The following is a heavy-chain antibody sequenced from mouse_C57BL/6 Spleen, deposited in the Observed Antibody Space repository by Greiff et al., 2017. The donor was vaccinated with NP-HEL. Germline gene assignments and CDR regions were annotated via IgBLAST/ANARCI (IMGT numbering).Heavy chain of an antibody. CDR2: ISYDGSN. CDR1: GYSITSGYY. D-gene: IGHD1-1*02. J-gene: IGHJ3*01. Sequence: EVQLQQSGPGLVKPSQSLSLTCSVTGYSITSGYYWNWIRQFPGNKLEWMGYISYDGSNNYNPSLKNRISITRDTSKNQFFLKLNSVTTEDTATYYCARDRYGYWGQGTLVTVSA. CDR3: ARDRYGY. V-gene: IGHV3-6*01.